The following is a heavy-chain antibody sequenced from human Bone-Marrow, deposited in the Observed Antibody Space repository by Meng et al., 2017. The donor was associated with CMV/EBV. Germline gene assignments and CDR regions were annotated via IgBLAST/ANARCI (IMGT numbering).Heavy chain of an antibody. CDR1: GYTFTTYD. CDR2: VNPNSGNT. J-gene: IGHJ4*02. V-gene: IGHV1-8*01. Sequence: ASVKVSCKASGYTFTTYDVNWVRQAAGQGLEWLGWVNPNSGNTGYAQKFQGRVTMTRNTSISTAYMELSSLRSDDTAVYYCARGRSQGSGYSSGRYEGYFDDWGQGTLVTVSS. D-gene: IGHD6-19*01. CDR3: ARGRSQGSGYSSGRYEGYFDD.